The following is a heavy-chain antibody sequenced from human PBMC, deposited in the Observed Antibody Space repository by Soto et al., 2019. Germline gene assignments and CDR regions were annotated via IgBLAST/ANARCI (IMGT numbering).Heavy chain of an antibody. D-gene: IGHD6-25*01. J-gene: IGHJ4*02. CDR1: GLTFSSSW. CDR2: IKEDGSEE. Sequence: EVQLVESGGGLVQPGGSLRLSCAASGLTFSSSWMSWARQAPGKGLQWVANIKEDGSEEYYLDSVKGRFTISRDNDKNSLYLQMNSLTAEATDVYYCARDLGYQTFDYWGQGTLVTVSS. V-gene: IGHV3-7*01. CDR3: ARDLGYQTFDY.